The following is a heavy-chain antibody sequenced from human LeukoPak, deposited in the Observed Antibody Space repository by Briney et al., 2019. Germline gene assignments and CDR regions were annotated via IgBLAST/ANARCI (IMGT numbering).Heavy chain of an antibody. V-gene: IGHV3-23*01. CDR3: AKGDTMIVVVPNFDY. CDR1: GFTFSNYG. D-gene: IGHD3-22*01. J-gene: IGHJ4*02. CDR2: ISGSGGST. Sequence: PGGSLRLSCAASGFTFSNYGMNWVRQAPGKGLEWVSGISGSGGSTYSADSAKGRFIISRDNSKNMLSLQMNSLRAEDTAVYYCAKGDTMIVVVPNFDYWGQGTLVTVSS.